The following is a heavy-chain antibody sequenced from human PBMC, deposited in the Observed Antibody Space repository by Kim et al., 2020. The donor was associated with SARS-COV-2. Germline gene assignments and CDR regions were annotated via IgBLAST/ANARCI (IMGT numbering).Heavy chain of an antibody. CDR3: ARSRWLTDAFNI. Sequence: NYNPSPKSRGTISLDTSKNQFSLRLSSVTAADTAVYYCARSRWLTDAFNIWGQGTMVTVSS. J-gene: IGHJ3*02. D-gene: IGHD5-12*01. V-gene: IGHV4-4*09.